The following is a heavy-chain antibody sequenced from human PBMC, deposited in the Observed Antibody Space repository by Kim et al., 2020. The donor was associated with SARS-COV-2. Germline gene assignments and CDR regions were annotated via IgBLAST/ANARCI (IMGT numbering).Heavy chain of an antibody. CDR1: GYSFTSYW. J-gene: IGHJ4*02. Sequence: GESLKISCKGSGYSFTSYWIGWVRQMPGKGLEWMGIIYPGDSDTRYSPSFQGQVTISADKSISTAYLQWSSLKASDTAMYYCARFCSGGSCYSGRLDYWGQGTLVTVSS. V-gene: IGHV5-51*01. CDR2: IYPGDSDT. CDR3: ARFCSGGSCYSGRLDY. D-gene: IGHD2-15*01.